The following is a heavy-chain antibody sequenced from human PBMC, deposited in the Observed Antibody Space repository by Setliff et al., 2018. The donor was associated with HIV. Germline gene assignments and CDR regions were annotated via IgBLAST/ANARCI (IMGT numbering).Heavy chain of an antibody. CDR2: IHPRDSDA. J-gene: IGHJ5*02. D-gene: IGHD3-10*01. V-gene: IGHV5-51*01. CDR3: VRHVSSSAVFDP. CDR1: GYSFTSYL. Sequence: GESLKISCKGFGYSFTSYLIAWVRQTPGKGLEWMGNIHPRDSDARYSPSFQGQVTLSVDKSISTAYLQWSSLKASDTAMYYCVRHVSSSAVFDPWGQGTLVTVSS.